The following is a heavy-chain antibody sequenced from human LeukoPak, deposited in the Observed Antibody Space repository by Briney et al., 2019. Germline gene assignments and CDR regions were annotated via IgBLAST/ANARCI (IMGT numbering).Heavy chain of an antibody. V-gene: IGHV3-9*01. J-gene: IGHJ4*02. D-gene: IGHD3-9*01. CDR2: ISWSSSTI. Sequence: GGSLRLSCAASGFTFDDYAMHWVRQAPGKGLEWVLGISWSSSTIGYADSVKGRFTISRDNAKNSLYLQMSSLRVEDTALFYCVKDIDSSGYYFDYWGQGTLVTVSS. CDR3: VKDIDSSGYYFDY. CDR1: GFTFDDYA.